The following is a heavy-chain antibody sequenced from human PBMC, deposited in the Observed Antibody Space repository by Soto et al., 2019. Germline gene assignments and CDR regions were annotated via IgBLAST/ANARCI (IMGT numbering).Heavy chain of an antibody. CDR1: GGSISSGGYY. V-gene: IGHV4-31*03. CDR3: ASERKVDYGDSYYYYGMDV. J-gene: IGHJ6*02. CDR2: IYYSGST. D-gene: IGHD4-17*01. Sequence: QVQLQESGPGLVKPSQTLSLTCTVSGGSISSGGYYWSWIRQHPGKGLEWIGYIYYSGSTYYNPSLKSRVTLSVDTSKNQFSLKLSSVTAADTAVYYCASERKVDYGDSYYYYGMDVWGQGTTVTVSS.